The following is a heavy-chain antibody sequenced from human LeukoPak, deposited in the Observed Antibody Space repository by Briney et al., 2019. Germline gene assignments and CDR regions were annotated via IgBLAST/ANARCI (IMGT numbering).Heavy chain of an antibody. CDR1: GGSISGYY. D-gene: IGHD4-17*01. V-gene: IGHV4-59*01. J-gene: IGHJ4*02. Sequence: PSETLSLTCTVSGGSISGYYWSWIRQPPGKGLEWIGYIYYSGSTNYNPSLKSRVTISVDTSKNQFSLKLSSVTAADTAVYYCARRPYGDYVGYWGQGTLVTVSS. CDR2: IYYSGST. CDR3: ARRPYGDYVGY.